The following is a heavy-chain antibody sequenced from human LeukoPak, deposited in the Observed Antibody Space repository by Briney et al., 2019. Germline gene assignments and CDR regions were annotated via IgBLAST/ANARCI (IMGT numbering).Heavy chain of an antibody. CDR2: IYYSGST. J-gene: IGHJ6*02. CDR1: GGSISSSSYY. D-gene: IGHD2-2*01. V-gene: IGHV4-39*07. Sequence: SKTLSLTCTVSGGSISSSSYYWGWIRQPPGKGLEWIGSIYYSGSTYYNPSLKSRVTISVDTSKNQFSLKLSSVTAADTAVYYCAREVGVVPGVDVWGQGTTVTVSS. CDR3: AREVGVVPGVDV.